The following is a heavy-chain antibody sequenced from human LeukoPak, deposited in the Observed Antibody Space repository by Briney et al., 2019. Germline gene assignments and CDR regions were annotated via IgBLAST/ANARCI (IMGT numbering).Heavy chain of an antibody. CDR2: IYSADNT. J-gene: IGHJ4*02. V-gene: IGHV3-53*04. CDR1: GFSVSSNY. D-gene: IGHD6-19*01. Sequence: PGGALRLSCVACGFSVSSNYMSWVRQAPGKGLEGGAFIYSADNTYYTDSVKGRLTISRHNSDNTLYLHMTSLRVEDTGVYFCARGGTPGYSSDRIDYWGQGTLVTVSS. CDR3: ARGGTPGYSSDRIDY.